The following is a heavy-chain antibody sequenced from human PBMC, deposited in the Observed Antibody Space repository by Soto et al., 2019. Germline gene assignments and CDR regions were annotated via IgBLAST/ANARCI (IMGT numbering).Heavy chain of an antibody. CDR1: GFRFSSYS. CDR3: ATMNGYFEY. D-gene: IGHD3-22*01. Sequence: PGGSLRLSCADSGFRFSSYSMSWARQTPGKGLEWVAAITATGDRTYYADSVTGRFTISRDNSKKTHYLQMTSLRAEDTAMYYCATMNGYFEYWGQGTPVTVSS. V-gene: IGHV3-23*01. J-gene: IGHJ4*02. CDR2: ITATGDRT.